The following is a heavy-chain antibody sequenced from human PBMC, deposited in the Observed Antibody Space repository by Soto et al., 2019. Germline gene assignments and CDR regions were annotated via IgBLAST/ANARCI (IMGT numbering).Heavy chain of an antibody. CDR2: ITWNSGSI. CDR1: GFSLEDYA. CDR3: ARGAVADRNYYGMDV. J-gene: IGHJ6*02. Sequence: SLEISCAASGFSLEDYAMFWVRLVPGKGLEWVSGITWNSGSIGYAGSVKGRFTISRDNAKNSLYLQMNSLRAEDTAVYYCARGAVADRNYYGMDVWGQGTTVTVSS. D-gene: IGHD6-19*01. V-gene: IGHV3-9*01.